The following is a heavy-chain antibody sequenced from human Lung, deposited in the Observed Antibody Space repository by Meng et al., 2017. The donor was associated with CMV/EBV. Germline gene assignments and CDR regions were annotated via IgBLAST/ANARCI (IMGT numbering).Heavy chain of an antibody. CDR2: INPQSGDA. Sequence: QVQLVQSGAEVKKPGTSVKVSCEASGYTFTGFYIHWVRQAPGQGLEWMGWINPQSGDAKSVEKFQDRVTMTRDASINTAFMELGGLTYEDTAVYFCARQLTVPLVIRGLDSWGQGTLVTVSS. D-gene: IGHD3-10*01. J-gene: IGHJ4*02. V-gene: IGHV1-2*02. CDR3: ARQLTVPLVIRGLDS. CDR1: GYTFTGFY.